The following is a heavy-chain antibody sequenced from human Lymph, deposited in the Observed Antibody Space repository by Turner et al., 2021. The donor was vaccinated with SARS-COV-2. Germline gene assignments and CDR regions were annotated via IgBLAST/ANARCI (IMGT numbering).Heavy chain of an antibody. D-gene: IGHD4-17*01. V-gene: IGHV3-21*01. J-gene: IGHJ4*02. CDR2: ISSSSSYI. CDR1: GFTFSTYS. Sequence: EVQLVESGGGRVKPGGSLRLSCPASGFTFSTYSMNWVRQAPGKGLEWISSISSSSSYIYYADSVKGRFTISRDDAKNSLYLQMNSLRAEDTAVYYCARDIPTTADYFDYWGQGTLVTVSS. CDR3: ARDIPTTADYFDY.